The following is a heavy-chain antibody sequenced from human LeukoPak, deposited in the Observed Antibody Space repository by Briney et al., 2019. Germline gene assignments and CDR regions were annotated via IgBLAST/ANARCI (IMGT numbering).Heavy chain of an antibody. J-gene: IGHJ3*01. CDR1: GFPISTYV. V-gene: IGHV3-23*01. CDR3: ANRGSFAFDL. Sequence: RGGSLGLLCAASGFPISTYVMTWVRQAPGKGREGVSSISGTRTNIYYADSVKGRFTMSRNNSKNTVYLQMNSLRAEDAAVYYCANRGSFAFDLWGQGTMVTVSS. D-gene: IGHD3-10*01. CDR2: ISGTRTNI.